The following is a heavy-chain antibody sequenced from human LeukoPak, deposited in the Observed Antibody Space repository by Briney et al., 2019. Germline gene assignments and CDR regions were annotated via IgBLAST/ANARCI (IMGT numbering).Heavy chain of an antibody. Sequence: SETLSLTCAVYGGSFSGYYWSWIRQPPGKGLEGIGEISHSGGTNYNPAIKCRVTISVDTSKNQFSLKLSSVTAADTAVYYCARGELGGITAYSNYLFDYWGQGTLVTVSS. D-gene: IGHD4-11*01. J-gene: IGHJ4*02. CDR2: ISHSGGT. CDR3: ARGELGGITAYSNYLFDY. V-gene: IGHV4-34*01. CDR1: GGSFSGYY.